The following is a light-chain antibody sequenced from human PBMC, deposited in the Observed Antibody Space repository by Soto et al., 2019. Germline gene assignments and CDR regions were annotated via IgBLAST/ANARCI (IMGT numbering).Light chain of an antibody. Sequence: QSALTQPPSASGSPGQSVTISCTGTSSDVGGYNYVSWYHQHPGKAPKLMIYEVTKRPSGVPDRFSGSKSGNTASLTVSGLQAEDEAVYYCSSYAGSNIWVFGGGTKVTVL. J-gene: IGLJ3*02. CDR3: SSYAGSNIWV. CDR1: SSDVGGYNY. CDR2: EVT. V-gene: IGLV2-8*01.